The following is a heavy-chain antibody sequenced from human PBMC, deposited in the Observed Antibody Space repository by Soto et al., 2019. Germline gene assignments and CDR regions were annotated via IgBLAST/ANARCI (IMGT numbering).Heavy chain of an antibody. V-gene: IGHV4-31*03. CDR1: GGSISSGAYY. CDR2: IYYSGST. D-gene: IGHD3-22*01. CDR3: ALYDSSGSRGFQH. Sequence: QVQLQESGPGLVKPSQTLSLTCTVSGGSISSGAYYWSWIRQHPGKGLEWIGYIYYSGSTYYNPSLQIRVTITVDPSKTQFPMKLSSVTAADTAVYYCALYDSSGSRGFQHWGQGTLVTVSS. J-gene: IGHJ1*01.